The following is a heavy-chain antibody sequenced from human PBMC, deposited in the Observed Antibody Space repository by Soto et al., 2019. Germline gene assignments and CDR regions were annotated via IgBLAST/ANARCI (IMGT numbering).Heavy chain of an antibody. J-gene: IGHJ6*02. CDR2: IIPIFGTA. CDR1: GGTFSSYA. CDR3: ARAGESDTAMVTYYYYGMDV. D-gene: IGHD5-18*01. Sequence: GASVKVSCKASGGTFSSYAISWVRQAPGQGLEWMGGIIPIFGTANYAQKFQGRVTITADESTSTAYMELSSLRSEDTAVYYCARAGESDTAMVTYYYYGMDVWGQGTTVTVSS. V-gene: IGHV1-69*13.